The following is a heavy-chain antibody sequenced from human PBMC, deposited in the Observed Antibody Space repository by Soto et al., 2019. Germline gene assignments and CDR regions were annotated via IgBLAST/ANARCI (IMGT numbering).Heavy chain of an antibody. CDR1: GDSISSGAYS. V-gene: IGHV4-30-2*01. Sequence: QLQLQESGSGLVKPSETLSLICTVSGDSISSGAYSWSWIRLPPGKRLEWIGYIYHRGTSHYNPSLKSRVTMSVDRSRNQFSLNLRSVTAADTAVYYCARTLDYGGSAGTNWFDPWGQGPLVTVSS. CDR3: ARTLDYGGSAGTNWFDP. D-gene: IGHD2-15*01. J-gene: IGHJ5*02. CDR2: IYHRGTS.